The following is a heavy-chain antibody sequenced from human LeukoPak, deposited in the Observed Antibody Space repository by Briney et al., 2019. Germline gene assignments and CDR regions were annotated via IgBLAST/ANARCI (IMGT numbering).Heavy chain of an antibody. CDR2: ISYDGSNK. J-gene: IGHJ4*02. V-gene: IGHV3-30*03. CDR3: ARGVPARRFDY. Sequence: GGSLRLSCAASGFTFSSYGMHWVRQAPGKGLEWVAVISYDGSNKYYADSVKGRFTISRDNAKNSLSLQMNSLRVEDTAVYYCARGVPARRFDYWGQGTLVTVSS. CDR1: GFTFSSYG.